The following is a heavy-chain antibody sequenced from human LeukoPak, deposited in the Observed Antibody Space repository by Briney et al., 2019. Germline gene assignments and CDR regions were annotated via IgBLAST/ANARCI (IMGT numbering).Heavy chain of an antibody. CDR2: INPNSGGT. V-gene: IGHV1-2*02. CDR1: GYTFTGYY. CDR3: ARAQGSYYHYYMDV. J-gene: IGHJ6*03. Sequence: ASVKISCKASGYTFTGYYMYWVRQAPGQGLEWMGWINPNSGGTNYAQKFQGRVTMTRDTSISTAYMELSRLRSDDTAVYYCARAQGSYYHYYMDVWGKGTTVTVSS. D-gene: IGHD1-26*01.